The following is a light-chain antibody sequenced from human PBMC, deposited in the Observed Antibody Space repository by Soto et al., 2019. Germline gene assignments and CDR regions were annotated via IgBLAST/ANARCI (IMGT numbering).Light chain of an antibody. CDR1: QSVGSY. V-gene: IGKV3-11*01. Sequence: EIVLTQSPATLSLSPGERATLSCRASQSVGSYLAWYLQKPGQAPRLLIYDASNRATGIPARFSGSGSGTDFTLTISSLQSEDFAVYYCQQYNNWPPWTFGQGTKVEIK. CDR2: DAS. CDR3: QQYNNWPPWT. J-gene: IGKJ1*01.